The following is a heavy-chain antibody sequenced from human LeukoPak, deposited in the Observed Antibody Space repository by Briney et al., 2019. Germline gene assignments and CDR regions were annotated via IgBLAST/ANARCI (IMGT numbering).Heavy chain of an antibody. D-gene: IGHD3-22*01. Sequence: SETLSLTCGASGGSISSYYWSWIRQPPGKGLEWIGYIYYSGSTNYNPSLKSRVTISVDTSKNQFSLKLSSVTAADTAVYYCARAGYYYDSSGYYSWFDPWGQGTLVTVSS. CDR1: GGSISSYY. CDR2: IYYSGST. V-gene: IGHV4-59*01. CDR3: ARAGYYYDSSGYYSWFDP. J-gene: IGHJ5*02.